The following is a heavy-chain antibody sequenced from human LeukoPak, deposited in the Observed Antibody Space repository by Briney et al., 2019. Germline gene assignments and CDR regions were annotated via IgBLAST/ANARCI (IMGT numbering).Heavy chain of an antibody. CDR2: IYYSGST. CDR3: ARQSPPPYVLRFLEWPDSYYFDY. V-gene: IGHV4-39*01. D-gene: IGHD3-3*01. CDR1: GGSISSSSYY. Sequence: PSETLSLTCTVSGGSISSSSYYWGWIRQPPGKGLEWIGSIYYSGSTYYNPSLKSRVTISVDTSKDQFSLKLSSVTAADTAVYYRARQSPPPYVLRFLEWPDSYYFDYWGRGTLVTVSS. J-gene: IGHJ4*02.